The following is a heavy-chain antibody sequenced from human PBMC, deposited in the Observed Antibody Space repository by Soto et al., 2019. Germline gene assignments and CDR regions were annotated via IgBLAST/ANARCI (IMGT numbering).Heavy chain of an antibody. CDR1: GYSFTSYW. V-gene: IGHV5-51*01. Sequence: GESLKISCTGSGYSFTSYWIGWVRQMPGKGLEWMGIIYPGDSDTRYSPSFQGQVTISADKSISTAYLQWSSLKASDTAMYYCARANYYDFWSGYYTGALYYYGMDVWGQGTPVTVSS. CDR3: ARANYYDFWSGYYTGALYYYGMDV. J-gene: IGHJ6*02. CDR2: IYPGDSDT. D-gene: IGHD3-3*01.